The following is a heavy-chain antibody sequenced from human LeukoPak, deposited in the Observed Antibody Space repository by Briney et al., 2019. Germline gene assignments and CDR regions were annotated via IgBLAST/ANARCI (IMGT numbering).Heavy chain of an antibody. D-gene: IGHD4-17*01. J-gene: IGHJ2*01. CDR3: ARGVHGDYRWYFDL. CDR2: IYYSGST. CDR1: GGSISSYY. V-gene: IGHV4-59*01. Sequence: SETLSLTCTVSGGSISSYYWSWIRQTPGKGLEWIGYIYYSGSTNYNPSLKSRVTISVDTSKNQFSLKLSSVTAADTAVYYCARGVHGDYRWYFDLWGRGTLVIVSS.